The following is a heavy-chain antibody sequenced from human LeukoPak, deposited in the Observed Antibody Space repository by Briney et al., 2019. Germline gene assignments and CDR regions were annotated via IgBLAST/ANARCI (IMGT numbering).Heavy chain of an antibody. D-gene: IGHD3-3*01. Sequence: PSETLSLTCTVSGGSISSYYWSWIRQPPGKGLEWIGYIYYSGSTNYNPSLKSRVTISVDTSKNQFSLKLSYVTAADTAVYYCARGGAGSYYDFWSGLVNWFDPWGQGTLVTVSS. CDR3: ARGGAGSYYDFWSGLVNWFDP. CDR1: GGSISSYY. J-gene: IGHJ5*02. V-gene: IGHV4-59*01. CDR2: IYYSGST.